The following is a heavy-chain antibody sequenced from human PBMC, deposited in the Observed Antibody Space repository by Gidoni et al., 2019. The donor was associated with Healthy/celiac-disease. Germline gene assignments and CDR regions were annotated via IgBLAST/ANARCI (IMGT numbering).Heavy chain of an antibody. CDR3: ARPYYYDSSGYYDGGPFDY. Sequence: QVQLQQWGAGLLKPSETLSLTCAVYGGSFSGYYWSWIRQPPGKGLEWIGEINHSGSTNYNPSLKSRVTISVDTSKNQFSLKLSSVTAADTAVYYCARPYYYDSSGYYDGGPFDYWGQGTLVTVSS. CDR2: INHSGST. J-gene: IGHJ4*02. D-gene: IGHD3-22*01. CDR1: GGSFSGYY. V-gene: IGHV4-34*01.